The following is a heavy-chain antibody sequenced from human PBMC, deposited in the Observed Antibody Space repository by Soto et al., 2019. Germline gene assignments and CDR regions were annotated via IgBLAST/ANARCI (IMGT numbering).Heavy chain of an antibody. CDR3: ARDLVDTAMVYYYGMDV. D-gene: IGHD5-18*01. V-gene: IGHV3-48*01. Sequence: PGGSLRLSCAASGFPFRNYGMNWVRQAPGKGLEWVSYIGIGSSTKYYADSVKGRFTISRDNSKNTLYLQMNSLRAEDTAVYYCARDLVDTAMVYYYGMDVWGQGTTVTVSS. CDR2: IGIGSSTK. J-gene: IGHJ6*02. CDR1: GFPFRNYG.